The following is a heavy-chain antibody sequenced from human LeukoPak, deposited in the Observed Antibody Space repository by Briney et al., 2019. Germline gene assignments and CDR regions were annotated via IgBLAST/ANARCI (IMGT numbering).Heavy chain of an antibody. Sequence: PGGSLRLSCAASGFTFSSYAMSWVRQAPGKGLEWASAISGSGGSTYYADSVKGRFTISRDNSKNTLYLQMNSLRAEDTAVYYCARLPGRFDSSTWYGYCWGQGTLVTVSS. CDR3: ARLPGRFDSSTWYGYC. CDR1: GFTFSSYA. D-gene: IGHD6-13*01. J-gene: IGHJ4*02. V-gene: IGHV3-23*01. CDR2: ISGSGGST.